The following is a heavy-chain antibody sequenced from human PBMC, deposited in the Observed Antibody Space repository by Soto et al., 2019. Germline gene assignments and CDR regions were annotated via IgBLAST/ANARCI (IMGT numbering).Heavy chain of an antibody. D-gene: IGHD6-19*01. Sequence: PGVSLRLSCAASGFTFSSYGMHWVRQAPGKGLEWVAVISYDGSNKYYADSVKGRFTISRDNSKNTVYLQMNSLRADDTAAYYCERGFPKKWLAYWGQGTLVTVSA. J-gene: IGHJ4*02. CDR1: GFTFSSYG. CDR3: ERGFPKKWLAY. CDR2: ISYDGSNK. V-gene: IGHV3-30*03.